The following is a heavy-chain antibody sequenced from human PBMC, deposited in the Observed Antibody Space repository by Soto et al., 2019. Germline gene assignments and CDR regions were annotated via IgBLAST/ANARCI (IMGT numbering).Heavy chain of an antibody. D-gene: IGHD2-21*01. V-gene: IGHV4-4*07. CDR2: IYTSGST. CDR1: GGSISSYY. CDR3: ASLWSYNGLDV. J-gene: IGHJ6*02. Sequence: SETLSLTCTVSGGSISSYYWSWVRQPAGKGLEWIGRIYTSGSTNYNPSLKSRVTMSVDTSKNQFSLKLSSVTAADPAVYYCASLWSYNGLDVWGQGTTVTVSS.